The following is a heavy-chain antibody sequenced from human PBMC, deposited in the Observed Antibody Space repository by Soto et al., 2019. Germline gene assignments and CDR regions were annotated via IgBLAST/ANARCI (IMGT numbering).Heavy chain of an antibody. CDR1: GFTFSSYG. J-gene: IGHJ4*02. CDR2: ISHDGSNQ. V-gene: IGHV3-30*18. Sequence: PGGSLRLSCAASGFTFSSYGMHWVRQAPGKGLEWVTAISHDGSNQYYGDSVKGRFTVSRDNSKNTLYLEMNSLRTEDTAVYYCAKEGWDLKNWYGKFDCWGQGTLVTVSS. D-gene: IGHD1-1*01. CDR3: AKEGWDLKNWYGKFDC.